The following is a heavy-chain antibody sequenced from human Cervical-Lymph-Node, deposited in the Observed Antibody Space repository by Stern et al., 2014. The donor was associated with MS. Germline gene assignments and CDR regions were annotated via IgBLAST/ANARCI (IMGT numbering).Heavy chain of an antibody. D-gene: IGHD3-10*01. CDR1: GFTFSSYG. Sequence: VQLVESGGGVVQPGRSLRLTCTVSGFTFSSYGMHWVRQAPGKGLEWVSVISDDGRNTYYAESVNGRFSISRYNAKNTLYLEMRSLRPEVTAVYYSLKRGITEVRGVRLGDYWGPGTLVIVSS. CDR3: LKRGITEVRGVRLGDY. J-gene: IGHJ4*02. V-gene: IGHV3-30*18. CDR2: ISDDGRNT.